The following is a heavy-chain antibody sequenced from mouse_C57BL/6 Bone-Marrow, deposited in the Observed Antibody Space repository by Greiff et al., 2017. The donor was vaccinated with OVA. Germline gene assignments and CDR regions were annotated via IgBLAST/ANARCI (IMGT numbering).Heavy chain of an antibody. CDR2: ISSGGSYT. D-gene: IGHD2-4*01. CDR1: GFTFSSYG. V-gene: IGHV5-6*01. Sequence: EVKLMESGGDLVKPGGSLKLSCAASGFTFSSYGMSWVRQTPDKRLEWVATISSGGSYTYYPDSVKGRFTISRDNAKNTLYLQMSSLKSEDTAMYSCAKEGYYDYDAWFAYWGQGTLVTVSA. J-gene: IGHJ3*01. CDR3: AKEGYYDYDAWFAY.